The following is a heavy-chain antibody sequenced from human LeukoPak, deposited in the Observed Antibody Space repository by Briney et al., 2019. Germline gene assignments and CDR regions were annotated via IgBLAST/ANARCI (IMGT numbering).Heavy chain of an antibody. V-gene: IGHV3-30*04. D-gene: IGHD6-19*01. J-gene: IGHJ3*02. CDR2: ISYDGSNK. CDR3: AREGIAVAGTSKAFDI. Sequence: GGSLRLSCAASGFTFSSYAMHWVRQAPGKGLEWGAVISYDGSNKYYADSVKGRFTISRDNSKNTLYLQMNSLRAEDTAVYYCAREGIAVAGTSKAFDIWGQGTMVTVSS. CDR1: GFTFSSYA.